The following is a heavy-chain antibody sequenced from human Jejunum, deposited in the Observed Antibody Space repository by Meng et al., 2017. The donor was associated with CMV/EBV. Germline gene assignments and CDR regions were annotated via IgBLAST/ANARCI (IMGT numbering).Heavy chain of an antibody. CDR3: ARDPHSWSGVFEY. CDR1: GYTFTGYY. CDR2: LNPGGGAT. D-gene: IGHD1-26*01. J-gene: IGHJ4*02. V-gene: IGHV1-2*02. Sequence: SGYTFTGYYIHWVRQAPGHGLEWMGWLNPGGGATDYAQRFQGRVTLTRDKTITTAYMDLTKLRSDDTAVYYCARDPHSWSGVFEYWAQGTLVTVSS.